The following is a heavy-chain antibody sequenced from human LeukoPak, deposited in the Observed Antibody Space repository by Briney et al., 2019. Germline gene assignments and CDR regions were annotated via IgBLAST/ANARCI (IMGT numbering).Heavy chain of an antibody. V-gene: IGHV4-39*01. CDR2: IYYSGTT. D-gene: IGHD4-17*01. Sequence: SETLSLTCTVSGGSISSRNYYWGWIRQPPGQGLKWIGRIYYSGTTYYNPSLKSRVTISVDTSKNQFSLKLSSVTAADTAVYYCARHVDYGDYDLGFDYWGQGTLVTVSS. CDR3: ARHVDYGDYDLGFDY. CDR1: GGSISSRNYY. J-gene: IGHJ4*02.